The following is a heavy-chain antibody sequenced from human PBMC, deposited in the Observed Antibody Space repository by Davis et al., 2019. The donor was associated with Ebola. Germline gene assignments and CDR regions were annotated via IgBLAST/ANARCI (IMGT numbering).Heavy chain of an antibody. CDR3: ARDSSPRNLDI. CDR1: GASIRTYY. V-gene: IGHV4-59*01. Sequence: ESLKISCNVSGASIRTYYWSWVRKPPGKGLEWIGYIYNSGSTNYNPSLRSRVTISADPSKNQFSLRLTSVTAADTAVYYCARDSSPRNLDIWGQGTLVTVSS. D-gene: IGHD1-14*01. CDR2: IYNSGST. J-gene: IGHJ3*02.